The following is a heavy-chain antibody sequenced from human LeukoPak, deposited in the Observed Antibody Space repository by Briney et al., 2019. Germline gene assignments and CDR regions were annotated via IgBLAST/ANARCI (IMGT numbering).Heavy chain of an antibody. CDR2: IKRDGPEI. J-gene: IGHJ5*02. D-gene: IGHD6-19*01. V-gene: IGHV3-7*01. Sequence: GGSLRLSCAPSGFTFSNYGMSWLRQGPGKGLEWVANIKRDGPEIYSVDSLKGRFTISRDNAKNSLYLQMDSLRPAETAVCYCARLGVVGTGNWFDPWGQGTLVTVSS. CDR1: GFTFSNYG. CDR3: ARLGVVGTGNWFDP.